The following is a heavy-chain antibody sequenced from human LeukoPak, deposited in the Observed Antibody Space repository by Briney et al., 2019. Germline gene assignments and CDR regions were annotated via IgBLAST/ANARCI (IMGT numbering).Heavy chain of an antibody. Sequence: SETLSLTCAVYGGSFSGYYWSWIRQPPGKGLEWIGEINHSGSTNYNPSLKSRVTISVDTSKNQFSLKLTSVTAADTAVYFCARSLYTSYKYFHHWGQGTLVTVSS. J-gene: IGHJ1*01. V-gene: IGHV4-34*01. CDR3: ARSLYTSYKYFHH. CDR1: GGSFSGYY. CDR2: INHSGST. D-gene: IGHD3-16*01.